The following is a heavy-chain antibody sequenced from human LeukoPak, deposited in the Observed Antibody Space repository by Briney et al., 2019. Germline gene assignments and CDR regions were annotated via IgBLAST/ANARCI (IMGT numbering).Heavy chain of an antibody. Sequence: GGSLRLSCAASGFTFSSYSMSWVRQAPGKGLEWVSSISSGSHYIHYADSMKGRFTISRDNAKNSLYLQMNSLRAEDTAVYYCAELGITMIGGVWGKGTTVTISS. CDR1: GFTFSSYS. CDR3: AELGITMIGGV. J-gene: IGHJ6*04. D-gene: IGHD3-10*02. CDR2: ISSGSHYI. V-gene: IGHV3-21*01.